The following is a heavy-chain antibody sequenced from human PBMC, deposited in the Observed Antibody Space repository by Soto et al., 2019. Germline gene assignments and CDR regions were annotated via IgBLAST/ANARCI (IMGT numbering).Heavy chain of an antibody. J-gene: IGHJ4*02. CDR3: AREGGVVGSSSAFDH. V-gene: IGHV3-21*01. Sequence: EVQVVESGGGLVKPGGSLRLSCVFSGFTFSTYTMNWVRQAPGKGLEWVSSINGRSNYVYYADSVKGRFTISRDNAKNSLYLQMNRHRAEDTAIYYCAREGGVVGSSSAFDHWGLGTLVTVSS. D-gene: IGHD1-26*01. CDR1: GFTFSTYT. CDR2: INGRSNYV.